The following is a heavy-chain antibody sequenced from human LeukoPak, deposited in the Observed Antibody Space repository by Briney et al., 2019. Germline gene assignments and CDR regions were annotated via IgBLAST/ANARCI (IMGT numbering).Heavy chain of an antibody. CDR1: GFTFSSYG. CDR3: ARDLSGVTGYTYGRGIDY. D-gene: IGHD5-18*01. V-gene: IGHV3-7*01. J-gene: IGHJ4*02. CDR2: IKQDGSEK. Sequence: PGGSLRLSCAASGFTFSSYGMHWVRQAPGKGLEWVANIKQDGSEKYYVDSVKGRFTISRDNAQNSLYLQMNSLRAEDTAVYYCARDLSGVTGYTYGRGIDYWGQGTLVTVSS.